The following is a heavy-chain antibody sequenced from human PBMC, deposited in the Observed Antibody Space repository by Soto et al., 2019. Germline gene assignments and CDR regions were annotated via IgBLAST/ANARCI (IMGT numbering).Heavy chain of an antibody. V-gene: IGHV3-30-3*01. CDR2: ITYDGSNR. Sequence: GGSLRLSCAASGFTFSSYAMSWVRQAPGKGLEWVAVITYDGSNRNYADSVKGRFTISRDDSKNTLFLQMNSLRPDDTAVYYCARDSPPDHWGQGTLVTVSS. J-gene: IGHJ4*02. CDR3: ARDSPPDH. CDR1: GFTFSSYA.